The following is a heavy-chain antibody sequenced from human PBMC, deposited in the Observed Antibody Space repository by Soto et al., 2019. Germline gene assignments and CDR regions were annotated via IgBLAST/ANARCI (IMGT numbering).Heavy chain of an antibody. CDR3: ARQRYCSGGSCKLDAFDI. V-gene: IGHV4-39*01. J-gene: IGHJ3*02. CDR1: GGSISSSSYY. Sequence: QLQLQESGPGLVKPSETLSLTCTVSGGSISSSSYYWGWIRQPPGKGLEWIGSIYYSGSTYYNPSLKSRVTISVDTSKNQFSLKLSSVTAADTAVYYCARQRYCSGGSCKLDAFDIWGQGTMVTVSS. CDR2: IYYSGST. D-gene: IGHD2-15*01.